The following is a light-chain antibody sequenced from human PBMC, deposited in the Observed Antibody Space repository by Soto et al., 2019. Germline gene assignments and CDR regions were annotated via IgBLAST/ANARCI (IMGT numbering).Light chain of an antibody. CDR3: QQYGSPIT. V-gene: IGKV3-20*01. CDR1: QSVSSSY. CDR2: GAS. J-gene: IGKJ5*01. Sequence: EIVLTQSPGTLSLSPGERATLSCRASQSVSSSYLAWYQQKPGQAPRILIYGASSRATGIPDRFSGSGSGTDFPLTISRLEPEDFAVYYCQQYGSPITFGQGTRLEIK.